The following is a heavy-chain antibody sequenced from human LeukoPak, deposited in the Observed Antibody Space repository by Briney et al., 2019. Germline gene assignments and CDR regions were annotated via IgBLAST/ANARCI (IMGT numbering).Heavy chain of an antibody. D-gene: IGHD3-10*01. Sequence: SETLSPTCTVSGGSNSSSSYYWGWIRQPPGKGLECIGSIYYSGSTYYNPSLKSRVTISVDTSKNQFSLKLSSVTAADTAVYYCARSMVRGVIGVWFDPWGQGTLVTVSS. V-gene: IGHV4-39*01. CDR3: ARSMVRGVIGVWFDP. J-gene: IGHJ5*02. CDR1: GGSNSSSSYY. CDR2: IYYSGST.